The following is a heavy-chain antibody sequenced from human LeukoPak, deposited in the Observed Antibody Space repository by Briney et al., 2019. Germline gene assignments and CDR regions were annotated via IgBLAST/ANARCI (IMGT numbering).Heavy chain of an antibody. CDR3: AREWGMDV. Sequence: GGSLRLSCAASGFTFSNYGMQWVRIVSGEGLVWVSRIKSDGTTTGHADFVKGRFTISRDNAKNTLYLQMNSLRAEDTAVYYCAREWGMDVWGQGTTVTVSS. V-gene: IGHV3-74*01. J-gene: IGHJ6*02. CDR2: IKSDGTTT. CDR1: GFTFSNYG.